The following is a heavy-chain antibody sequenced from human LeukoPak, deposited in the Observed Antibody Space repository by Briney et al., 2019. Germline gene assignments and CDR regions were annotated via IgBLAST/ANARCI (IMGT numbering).Heavy chain of an antibody. CDR3: ARGLYRTNGVCSHFDY. Sequence: ASVKVSCKASGYTFTSYGISWVRQAPGQGLEWMGWISAYNGNTNYAQKLQGRVAMTTDTSTSTAYMELRSLRSDDTAVYYCARGLYRTNGVCSHFDYWGQGTLVTVSS. D-gene: IGHD2-8*01. J-gene: IGHJ4*02. V-gene: IGHV1-18*01. CDR1: GYTFTSYG. CDR2: ISAYNGNT.